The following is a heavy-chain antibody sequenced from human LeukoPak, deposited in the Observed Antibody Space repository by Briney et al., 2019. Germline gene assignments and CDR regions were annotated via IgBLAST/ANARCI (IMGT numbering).Heavy chain of an antibody. V-gene: IGHV4-4*02. CDR1: GGSFSSSNW. CDR2: MYPSGST. CDR3: ARRNGQDIVATFRRRYYFDY. Sequence: PSETLSLTCAVSGGSFSSSNWWSWVRQPPGKGLEWIGEMYPSGSTNYNPSLKSRVTISIDKSKNQFSLKLTSVTAADTAVYYCARRNGQDIVATFRRRYYFDYWGQGTLVTVSS. D-gene: IGHD5-12*01. J-gene: IGHJ4*02.